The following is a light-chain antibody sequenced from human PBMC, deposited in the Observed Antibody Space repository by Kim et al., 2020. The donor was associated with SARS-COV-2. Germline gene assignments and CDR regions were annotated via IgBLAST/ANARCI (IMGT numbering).Light chain of an antibody. CDR1: SSDVENYNL. J-gene: IGLJ1*01. CDR2: EVN. Sequence: GQSITISCTGTSSDVENYNLVSWYQQHPGKAPKVMIYEVNKRPSGVSNRFSGSKSGNTASLTISGLQAEDEADYYCCSYAGSNSYVFGTGTKVTVL. V-gene: IGLV2-23*02. CDR3: CSYAGSNSYV.